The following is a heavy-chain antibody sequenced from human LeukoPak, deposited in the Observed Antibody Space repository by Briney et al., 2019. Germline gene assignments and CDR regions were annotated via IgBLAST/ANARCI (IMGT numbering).Heavy chain of an antibody. Sequence: GGSLRLFCAASGLTVSSNFMSWVRQAPGKGLEWVSVIYSGGNTYYADSVEGRFTISRHNSKNTLYLQMNSLRAEDTAVYYCARMRYYDSGGYPNFDYWGQGTLVTVSS. CDR1: GLTVSSNF. J-gene: IGHJ4*02. V-gene: IGHV3-53*04. CDR3: ARMRYYDSGGYPNFDY. D-gene: IGHD3-22*01. CDR2: IYSGGNT.